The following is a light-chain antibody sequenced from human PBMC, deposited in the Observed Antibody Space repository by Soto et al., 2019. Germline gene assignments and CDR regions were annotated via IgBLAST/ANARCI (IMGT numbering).Light chain of an antibody. CDR2: GAS. CDR3: HQYGSSPWT. CDR1: QTVSSNY. J-gene: IGKJ1*01. V-gene: IGKV3-20*01. Sequence: EIGLTQSPGILSLSPGERATLSCRASQTVSSNYLAWYQQKPGQAPRLLIYGASSRATGIPVRFSGSGSGTDFTLTISRLEPEDVAVFYCHQYGSSPWTFGQGTKVEIK.